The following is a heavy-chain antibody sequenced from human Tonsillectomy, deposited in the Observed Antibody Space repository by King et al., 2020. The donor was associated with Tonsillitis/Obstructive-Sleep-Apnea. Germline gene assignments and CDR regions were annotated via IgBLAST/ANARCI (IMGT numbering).Heavy chain of an antibody. CDR2: INHSGST. V-gene: IGHV4-34*01. J-gene: IGHJ3*02. CDR3: ARLFPLTMVQGDAFDI. CDR1: GGSFSGYY. Sequence: VQLQQCGAGLMKPSETLSLTCAGYGGSFSGYYWSWSRQPPGKGLEWMGEINHSGSTNYNPSLNSRVTISQDTSKNQFSLKLRSVTAADTAVYYCARLFPLTMVQGDAFDIWGQGTMVTVSS. D-gene: IGHD3-10*01.